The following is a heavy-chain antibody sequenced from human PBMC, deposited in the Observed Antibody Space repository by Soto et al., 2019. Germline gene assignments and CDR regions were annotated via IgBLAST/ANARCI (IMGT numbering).Heavy chain of an antibody. J-gene: IGHJ4*02. D-gene: IGHD2-8*01. CDR2: IYYSGST. V-gene: IGHV4-30-4*01. Sequence: QVQLQESGPGLVKPSQTLSLTCTVSGGSISSGDYYWSWIRQPPGKGLEWIGYIYYSGSTYYNPSLMSRVTISVDASKNPFSLKLSSLTAADTAVYYCARDGYCTNGVCYTVFDYWSQGTLVTVSS. CDR3: ARDGYCTNGVCYTVFDY. CDR1: GGSISSGDYY.